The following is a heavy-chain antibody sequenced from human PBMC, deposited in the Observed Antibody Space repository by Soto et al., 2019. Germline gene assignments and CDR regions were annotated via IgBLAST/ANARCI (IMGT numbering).Heavy chain of an antibody. J-gene: IGHJ6*02. V-gene: IGHV3-33*01. CDR3: ARDSSSSFDYYYYGMDV. D-gene: IGHD6-6*01. CDR2: IWYDGSNK. CDR1: GFTFSSYG. Sequence: GGSLRLSCAASGFTFSSYGMHWVRQAPGKGLEWVAVIWYDGSNKYYADSVKGRFTISRDNSKNTLYLQMNSLRAEDTAVYYCARDSSSSFDYYYYGMDVWGQGTTVTVSS.